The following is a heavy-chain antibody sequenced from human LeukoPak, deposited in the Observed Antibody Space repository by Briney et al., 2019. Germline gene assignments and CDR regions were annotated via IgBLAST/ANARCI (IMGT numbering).Heavy chain of an antibody. CDR3: ARVTRGYFDY. CDR1: GFTFSSYS. J-gene: IGHJ4*02. CDR2: IYSGGST. Sequence: PGGSLRLSCAASGFTFSSYSMNWVRQAPGKGLEWVSVIYSGGSTYYADSVKGRFTISRHNSKNTLYLQMNSLRAEDTAVYYCARVTRGYFDYWGQGTLVTVSS. V-gene: IGHV3-53*04.